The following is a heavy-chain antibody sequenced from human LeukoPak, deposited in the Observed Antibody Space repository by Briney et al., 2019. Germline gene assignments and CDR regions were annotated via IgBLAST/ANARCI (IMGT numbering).Heavy chain of an antibody. Sequence: QPGGSLRLSCAASGFTLSSYAMSWVRQAPGKGLEWVSTISSSGGSTYYADSVRGRFTISRDKSKNTLYLQMNSLRAEDTALYYCAKGGSSWYGEGYWGQGTLVTVSS. CDR1: GFTLSSYA. D-gene: IGHD6-13*01. CDR2: ISSSGGST. J-gene: IGHJ4*02. CDR3: AKGGSSWYGEGY. V-gene: IGHV3-23*01.